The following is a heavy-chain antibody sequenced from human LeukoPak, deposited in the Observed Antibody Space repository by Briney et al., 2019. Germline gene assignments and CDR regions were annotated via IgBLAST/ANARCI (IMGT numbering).Heavy chain of an antibody. D-gene: IGHD6-19*01. V-gene: IGHV4-39*07. J-gene: IGHJ4*02. CDR2: IYYSGST. CDR3: ARPQWARFRSGHSSGWSSLGFDY. CDR1: GGSISSSSYY. Sequence: PSETLSLTCTVSGGSISSSSYYWGWIRQPPGKGLEWIGSIYYSGSTYYNPSLRSRVTISVDTSKNQFSLKLSSVTAADTAVYYCARPQWARFRSGHSSGWSSLGFDYWGQGTLVTVSS.